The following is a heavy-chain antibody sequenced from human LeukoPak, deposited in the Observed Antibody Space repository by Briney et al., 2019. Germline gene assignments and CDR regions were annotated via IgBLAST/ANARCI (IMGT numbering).Heavy chain of an antibody. Sequence: SETLSLTCVVYGGSFSGYYWSWIRQPPGKGLEWIGEINHSGSTNYNPSLKSRVTISVDTSKNQFSLKLSSVTAADTAVYYCATAAAGRYYFDYWGQGTLVTVSS. V-gene: IGHV4-34*01. CDR3: ATAAAGRYYFDY. CDR2: INHSGST. J-gene: IGHJ4*02. CDR1: GGSFSGYY. D-gene: IGHD6-13*01.